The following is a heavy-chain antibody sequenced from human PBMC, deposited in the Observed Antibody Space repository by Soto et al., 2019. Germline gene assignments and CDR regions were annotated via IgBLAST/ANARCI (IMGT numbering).Heavy chain of an antibody. J-gene: IGHJ6*02. V-gene: IGHV3-73*01. Sequence: GGSLRLSCAASGFTFSGSAMHWVRQASGKGLEWVGRIRSKANSYATAYAASVNGRFTISRDDSKNTAYLQMNSLKTEDTAVYYCTSSSSAVRFLEWSPRDYYYGMDVWGQGTTVTVSS. CDR2: IRSKANSYAT. D-gene: IGHD3-3*01. CDR1: GFTFSGSA. CDR3: TSSSSAVRFLEWSPRDYYYGMDV.